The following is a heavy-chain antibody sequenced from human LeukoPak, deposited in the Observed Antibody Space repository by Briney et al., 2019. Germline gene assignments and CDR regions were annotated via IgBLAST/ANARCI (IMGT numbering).Heavy chain of an antibody. CDR2: IYHSGST. Sequence: SETLSLTCAVSGYSISSGYYWGWIRQPPGKGLEWIGRIYHSGSTFYNPSLKSRVTISVDTSKNQFSLKLRSVTAADTAVYYCARSVFSGKRNYYMDVWGKGTTVTVSS. D-gene: IGHD3-10*01. J-gene: IGHJ6*03. CDR1: GYSISSGYY. V-gene: IGHV4-38-2*01. CDR3: ARSVFSGKRNYYMDV.